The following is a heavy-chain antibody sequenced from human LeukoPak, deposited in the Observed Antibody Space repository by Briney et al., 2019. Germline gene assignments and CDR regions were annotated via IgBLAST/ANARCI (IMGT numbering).Heavy chain of an antibody. Sequence: ASVKVSCKVSGYTLTELSMHRVRQAPGKGLEWMGGFDPEDGETIYAQKFQGRVTMTEDTSTDTAYMELRSLRSEDTAVYYCATSSCSWYSLQYFDYWGQRTLVTVSS. CDR2: FDPEDGET. CDR1: GYTLTELS. D-gene: IGHD6-13*01. J-gene: IGHJ4*02. CDR3: ATSSCSWYSLQYFDY. V-gene: IGHV1-24*01.